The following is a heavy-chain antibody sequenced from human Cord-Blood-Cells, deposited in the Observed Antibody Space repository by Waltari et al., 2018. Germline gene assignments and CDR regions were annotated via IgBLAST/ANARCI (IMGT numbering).Heavy chain of an antibody. CDR3: ARLSGYPHY. V-gene: IGHV4-59*08. J-gene: IGHJ4*02. Sequence: QVQLQESGPGLVKPSETLSLTCTVSGCSISSSYWSWIRQPPGKGLEWIGYIYYSGSTNYNPSLKSRVTISVDTSKNQFSLKLSSVTAADTAVYYCARLSGYPHYWGQGTLVTVSS. CDR2: IYYSGST. CDR1: GCSISSSY. D-gene: IGHD5-12*01.